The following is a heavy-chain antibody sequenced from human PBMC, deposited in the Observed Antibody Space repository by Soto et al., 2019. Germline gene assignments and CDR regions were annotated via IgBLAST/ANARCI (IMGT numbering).Heavy chain of an antibody. V-gene: IGHV1-3*05. CDR2: INAGNGNT. CDR1: GYTFTSYA. Sequence: QVQLVQSGAEEKKPGASVKVSCKASGYTFTSYAIHWVRQAPGPRLEWMGWINAGNGNTKYSQKFQGRVTITRDTSASTAYMALSSLKSEDTAVYYCARGDWWLFDYWGQGTLVTVSS. J-gene: IGHJ4*02. CDR3: ARGDWWLFDY. D-gene: IGHD2-8*02.